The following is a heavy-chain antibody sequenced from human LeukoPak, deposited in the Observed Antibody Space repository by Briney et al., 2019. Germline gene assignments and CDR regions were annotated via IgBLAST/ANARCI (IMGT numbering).Heavy chain of an antibody. J-gene: IGHJ3*02. CDR3: VKDVWGYSGGAGACDI. V-gene: IGHV3-64D*09. D-gene: IGHD1-26*01. CDR2: ISSNGGST. CDR1: GYTFSCYA. Sequence: GGSLRHSCAASGYTFSCYAMHWVRQAPGKGLEYVSAISSNGGSTYYADSVKGRFTISRDNSKNTLYLQMSSLRAEDTAVYYCVKDVWGYSGGAGACDIWGQGTMVTVSS.